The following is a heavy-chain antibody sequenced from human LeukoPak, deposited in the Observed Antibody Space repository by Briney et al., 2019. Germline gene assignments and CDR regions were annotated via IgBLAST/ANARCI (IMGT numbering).Heavy chain of an antibody. CDR3: ARGPHRITGTTGSLDY. D-gene: IGHD1-7*01. J-gene: IGHJ4*02. CDR2: IWYDGSNK. Sequence: GGSLRLSCAASGFTFSSYGMHWVRQAPGKGLEWVAVIWYDGSNKYYADSVKGRFTISRDNSKNTLYLQMNSLRAEDTAVYYCARGPHRITGTTGSLDYWGQGTLVTVSS. CDR1: GFTFSSYG. V-gene: IGHV3-33*01.